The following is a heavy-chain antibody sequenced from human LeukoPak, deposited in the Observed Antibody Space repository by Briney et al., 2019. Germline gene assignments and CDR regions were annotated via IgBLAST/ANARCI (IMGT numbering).Heavy chain of an antibody. V-gene: IGHV3-23*01. CDR3: ATRREYSSSRGY. Sequence: GGALRLSCGAPVFTFSSYSSTSVRQTPGKVLELDSAISGSGGITYYADSVKGRFTISRDNSKNTLYLQMNSLRAEDTAVYYCATRREYSSSRGYWGQGTLVTVSS. J-gene: IGHJ4*02. CDR1: VFTFSSYS. D-gene: IGHD6-6*01. CDR2: ISGSGGIT.